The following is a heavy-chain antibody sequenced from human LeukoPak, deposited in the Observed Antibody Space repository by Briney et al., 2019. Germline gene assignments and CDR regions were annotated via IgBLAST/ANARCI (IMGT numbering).Heavy chain of an antibody. Sequence: SVKVCCKASGGTFSSYAISWVRQAPGQGLEWMGGIIPIFGTANYAQKFQGRVTITADESTSTAYMELSSLRSEDTAVYYCARVPGSTSCYPGGCFRVYYYYMDVWGKGTTVTVSS. CDR3: ARVPGSTSCYPGGCFRVYYYYMDV. CDR2: IIPIFGTA. D-gene: IGHD2-2*01. CDR1: GGTFSSYA. J-gene: IGHJ6*03. V-gene: IGHV1-69*01.